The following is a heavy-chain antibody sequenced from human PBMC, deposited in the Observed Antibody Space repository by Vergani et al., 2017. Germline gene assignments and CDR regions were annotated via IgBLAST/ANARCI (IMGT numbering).Heavy chain of an antibody. CDR2: INPIDSKI. V-gene: IGHV5-51*01. CDR3: TRHVPCGDGACLHCDH. CDR1: ESSFTSNQ. Sequence: EVMLVQSGAEVKKPGESLKISCKYSESSFTSNQIAWVRQMSGKGLQWMGNINPIDSKIAYSPSFEGQFIMSVDKSITTAYLQWRSLKASDTAIYYCTRHVPCGDGACLHCDHWGQGTQVTVSS. D-gene: IGHD2-21*01. J-gene: IGHJ4*02.